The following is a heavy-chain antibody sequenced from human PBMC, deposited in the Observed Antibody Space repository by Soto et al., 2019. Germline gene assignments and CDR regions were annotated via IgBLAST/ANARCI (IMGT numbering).Heavy chain of an antibody. CDR1: GFTFSSYD. D-gene: IGHD6-19*01. Sequence: GGSLRLSCAASGFTFSSYDMNWVRQAPGKGLEWVSYITSSSSTIYYADSVKGRFTISRDNAENSLYLQMNSLRDDDTAIYYFARRYTIGWYNWYFDLWGRGTLVTVSS. CDR3: ARRYTIGWYNWYFDL. J-gene: IGHJ2*01. CDR2: ITSSSSTI. V-gene: IGHV3-48*02.